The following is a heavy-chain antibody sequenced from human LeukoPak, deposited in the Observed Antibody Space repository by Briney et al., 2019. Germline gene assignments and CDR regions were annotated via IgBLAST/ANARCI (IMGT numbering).Heavy chain of an antibody. Sequence: SETLSLTYTVSGGSISSSSYYWGWIRQPPGKGLEWIGSIYYSGSTYYNPSLKSRVTISVDTSKNQFSLKLSSVTAADTALYYCARLRWGYYDFWSGYPGETPYYFDYWGQGTLVTVSS. CDR1: GGSISSSSYY. CDR2: IYYSGST. J-gene: IGHJ4*02. V-gene: IGHV4-39*07. D-gene: IGHD3-3*01. CDR3: ARLRWGYYDFWSGYPGETPYYFDY.